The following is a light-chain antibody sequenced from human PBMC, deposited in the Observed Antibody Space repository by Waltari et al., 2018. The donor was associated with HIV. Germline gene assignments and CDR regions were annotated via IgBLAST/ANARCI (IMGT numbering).Light chain of an antibody. CDR3: QQSYSTLLYT. J-gene: IGKJ2*01. Sequence: DIQMTQFPSSLSASIGGRVDITCRATKYIDKYVNWYHLKSGKAHKLLIFAASSLQSGASSRFIGGGFGTDFTLAISDLHSEDAGTYFCQQSYSTLLYTFGQGTKLEI. CDR2: AAS. V-gene: IGKV1-39*01. CDR1: KYIDKY.